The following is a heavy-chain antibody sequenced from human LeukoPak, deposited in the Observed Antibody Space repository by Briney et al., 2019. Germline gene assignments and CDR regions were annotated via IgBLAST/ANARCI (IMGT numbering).Heavy chain of an antibody. CDR3: ARQDNYYYYMDI. CDR1: GGSISGYY. Sequence: SETLSLTCTVSGGSISGYYWSWIRQPAGKGLEWIGRIYTSGSTNYNPSLKSRVTISVDESKNQFSPKLISVTAADTAVYYCARQDNYYYYMDIWNKGTTVTVSS. CDR2: IYTSGST. J-gene: IGHJ6*03. V-gene: IGHV4-4*07.